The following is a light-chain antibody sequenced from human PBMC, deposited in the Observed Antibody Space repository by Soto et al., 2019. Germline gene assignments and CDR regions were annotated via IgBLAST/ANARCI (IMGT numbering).Light chain of an antibody. Sequence: EIVLTQSPATLSLSPGERATLSCKASQSVSSYLAWYQQKPGQAPRLLIYDASNRATGIPARFSGSGSGTDFTPTISRLAPEDFAVYYCQQRSNWPRTFGQGTKVEIK. CDR2: DAS. CDR1: QSVSSY. J-gene: IGKJ1*01. V-gene: IGKV3-11*01. CDR3: QQRSNWPRT.